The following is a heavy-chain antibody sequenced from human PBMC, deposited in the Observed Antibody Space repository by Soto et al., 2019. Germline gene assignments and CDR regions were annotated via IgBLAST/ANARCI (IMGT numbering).Heavy chain of an antibody. CDR3: ARSAGLGELSTIDY. J-gene: IGHJ4*02. V-gene: IGHV3-53*04. CDR1: GFTVSSNY. D-gene: IGHD3-16*02. Sequence: EVQLVESGGGLVQPGGSLRLSCAASGFTVSSNYMSWVRQAPGKGLEWVSVIYSGGSTYYADSVKGRFTISRHNSKNTVYLQMNSLRAEDTAVYYCARSAGLGELSTIDYWGQGTLVTVSS. CDR2: IYSGGST.